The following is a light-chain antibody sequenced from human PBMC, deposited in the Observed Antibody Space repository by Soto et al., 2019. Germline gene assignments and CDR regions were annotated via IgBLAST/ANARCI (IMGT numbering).Light chain of an antibody. CDR2: GIS. J-gene: IGKJ2*01. CDR3: QQYSTLPHT. CDR1: QTVTNSF. V-gene: IGKV3-20*01. Sequence: ENVLTQSPGTLSLSPGERATLSCRASQTVTNSFLAWYQQKPGQPPRLLIHGISSRATGIPDRFSGSGSGTDFTLTISRLEPEDFVVYYCQQYSTLPHTFGRGTKLEV.